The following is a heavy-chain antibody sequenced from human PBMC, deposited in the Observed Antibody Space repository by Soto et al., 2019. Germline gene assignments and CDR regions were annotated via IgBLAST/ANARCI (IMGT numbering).Heavy chain of an antibody. V-gene: IGHV4-34*01. J-gene: IGHJ4*02. CDR3: ARRRGYYCSSTSCYFDY. CDR2: INHSGST. Sequence: SETLSLTCAVYGGSFSGYYWSWIRQPPGKGLEWIGEINHSGSTNYNPSLKSRVTISVDTSKNQFSLKLSSVTAADTAVYYCARRRGYYCSSTSCYFDYWGQGTLVTVSS. CDR1: GGSFSGYY. D-gene: IGHD2-2*01.